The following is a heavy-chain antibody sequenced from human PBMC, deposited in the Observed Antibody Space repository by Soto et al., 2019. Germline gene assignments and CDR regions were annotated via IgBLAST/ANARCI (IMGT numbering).Heavy chain of an antibody. V-gene: IGHV3-73*01. J-gene: IGHJ4*02. D-gene: IGHD2-8*01. Sequence: GGSLRLSCAASGFTFSGSAMHWVRQASGKGLEWVGRIRSKANSYATAYAASVKGRFTISRDDSKNTAYLQMNSLKTEDTAVYYCTSIIGYCTNGVCYRPQGGDYWGQGTLVTVSS. CDR2: IRSKANSYAT. CDR1: GFTFSGSA. CDR3: TSIIGYCTNGVCYRPQGGDY.